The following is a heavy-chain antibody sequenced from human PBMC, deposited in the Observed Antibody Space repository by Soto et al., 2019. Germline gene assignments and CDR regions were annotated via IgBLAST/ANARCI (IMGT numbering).Heavy chain of an antibody. J-gene: IGHJ4*02. CDR1: GFTFSDYY. CDR3: ARDQVGGSYSLHYFDY. Sequence: PGGSLRLSCAASGFTFSDYYMSWIRQAPGKGLEWVSYISSSGSTIYYADSVKGRFTISRDNAKNSLYLQMNSLRAEDTAVYYCARDQVGGSYSLHYFDYWGQGTLVTVSS. D-gene: IGHD1-26*01. V-gene: IGHV3-11*01. CDR2: ISSSGSTI.